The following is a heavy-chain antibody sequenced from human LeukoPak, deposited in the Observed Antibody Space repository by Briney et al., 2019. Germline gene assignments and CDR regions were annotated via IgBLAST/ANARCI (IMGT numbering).Heavy chain of an antibody. CDR1: GYTFTRYG. CDR3: ARDGITGPTWNY. D-gene: IGHD1-20*01. Sequence: TVKLSCTPSGYTFTRYGISWVRQAPAPGLEWMGWLSAYNGNTNSAQKLQRRVTMTADTSTSTAYMELRSLRSDDTAVYYCARDGITGPTWNYWGQGTLVTVSS. J-gene: IGHJ4*02. CDR2: LSAYNGNT. V-gene: IGHV1-18*01.